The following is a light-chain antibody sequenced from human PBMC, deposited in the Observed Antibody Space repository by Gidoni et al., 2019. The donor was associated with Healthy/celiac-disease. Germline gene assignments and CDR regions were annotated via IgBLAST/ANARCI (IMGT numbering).Light chain of an antibody. J-gene: IGLJ2*01. CDR1: KLGDKY. V-gene: IGLV3-1*01. CDR3: QAWDSSTVV. Sequence: SYVLDQPPPVHVSPGQTARITCSGDKLGDKYACWYQQKPGQSPVLVIYQDSKRPSGIPERFSGSNSGNTATLTISGTQAMDEADYYCQAWDSSTVVFGGGTKLTVL. CDR2: QDS.